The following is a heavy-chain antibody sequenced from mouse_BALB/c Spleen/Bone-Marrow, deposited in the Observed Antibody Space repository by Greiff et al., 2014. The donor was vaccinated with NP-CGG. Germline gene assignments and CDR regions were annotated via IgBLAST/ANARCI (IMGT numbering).Heavy chain of an antibody. CDR2: IDPSTTET. Sequence: VQLQQSGPELVRPGTSVMMSCKASGYTFTTYWMHWVKQRPGRGLEWIGMIDPSTTETKLNQKFKDKATLNVDKSSNTAYMQLSSLTSEDSAVFYCARWTLALDYWGQGTSVTVSS. CDR1: GYTFTTYW. CDR3: ARWTLALDY. J-gene: IGHJ4*01. V-gene: IGHV1-59*01.